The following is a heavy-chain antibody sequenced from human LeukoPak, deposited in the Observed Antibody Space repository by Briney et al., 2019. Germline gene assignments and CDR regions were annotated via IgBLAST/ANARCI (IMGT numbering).Heavy chain of an antibody. J-gene: IGHJ4*02. D-gene: IGHD3-3*01. Sequence: PGGSLRLSCAASGFTFSSYWMSWVRQAPGKGLEWVANIKQDGSEKYYVDSVKGRFTISRDNAKNSLYLQMNSLRAEDTAVYYCARDSNYDFWSGYYYYWGQGTLVTVSS. CDR1: GFTFSSYW. CDR2: IKQDGSEK. CDR3: ARDSNYDFWSGYYYY. V-gene: IGHV3-7*05.